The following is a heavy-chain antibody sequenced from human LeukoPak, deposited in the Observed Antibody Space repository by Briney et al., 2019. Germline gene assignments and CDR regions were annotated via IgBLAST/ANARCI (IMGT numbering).Heavy chain of an antibody. CDR1: GFTFSDYF. CDR3: ATVPDGDYENYFDY. CDR2: ISSSGSTI. Sequence: GSLRLSCAASGFTFSDYFMSWIRQAPGKGLEWVSYISSSGSTIYYADSVKGRFTISRDNSKNTLYLQMNSLRAEDTAVYYCATVPDGDYENYFDYWGQGTLVTVSS. D-gene: IGHD4-17*01. J-gene: IGHJ4*02. V-gene: IGHV3-11*01.